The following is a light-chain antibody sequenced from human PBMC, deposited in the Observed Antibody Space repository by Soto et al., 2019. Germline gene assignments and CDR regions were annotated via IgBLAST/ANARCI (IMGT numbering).Light chain of an antibody. V-gene: IGLV2-14*01. CDR3: SSYASINTVL. Sequence: QSALTQPASVSGSPGQSITISCTGTSSDVGGYNYVSWYQQHPGEAPKLMIYEVTKRPSGASNRFSGSRSGNTASLTISWLQADDEADYYCSSYASINTVLFGGGTKLTVL. CDR1: SSDVGGYNY. J-gene: IGLJ2*01. CDR2: EVT.